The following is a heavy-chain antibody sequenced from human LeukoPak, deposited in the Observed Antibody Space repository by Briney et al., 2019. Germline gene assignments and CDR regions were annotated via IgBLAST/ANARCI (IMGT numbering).Heavy chain of an antibody. J-gene: IGHJ4*02. Sequence: PGESLRLSCAASGFTFSSYVMSWGRQAPGKGLEWVSTINKNGGETYYADSVKGRFTISRDNSRNTLYLQMNSLRAEDTAVYYCAGDQGAINVWGQGTLVTVSS. D-gene: IGHD3-10*01. CDR1: GFTFSSYV. V-gene: IGHV3-23*01. CDR2: INKNGGET. CDR3: AGDQGAINV.